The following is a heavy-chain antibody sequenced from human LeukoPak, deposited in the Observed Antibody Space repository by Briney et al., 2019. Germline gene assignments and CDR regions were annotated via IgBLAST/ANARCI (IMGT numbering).Heavy chain of an antibody. CDR3: AKAPISITGTREFDY. CDR1: GFTFSSYA. V-gene: IGHV3-23*01. J-gene: IGHJ4*02. D-gene: IGHD1-20*01. Sequence: GGSLRLSCAASGFTFSSYAMSWDRQAPGKGLEWVSAISGSGGSTYYADSVKGRFTISRDNSKNTLYLQMNSLRAEDTAVYYCAKAPISITGTREFDYWGQGTLVTVSS. CDR2: ISGSGGST.